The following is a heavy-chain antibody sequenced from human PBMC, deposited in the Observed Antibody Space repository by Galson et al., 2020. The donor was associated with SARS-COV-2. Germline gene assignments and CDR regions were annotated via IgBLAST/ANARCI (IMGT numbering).Heavy chain of an antibody. Sequence: GGSLRLSCAASGFTFSSYAMHWVRQAPGKGLEWVAVISYDGSNKYYADSVKGRFTISRDNSKNTLYLQMNSLRAEDTAVYYCARDLAMIVCIGVGYWGQGTLVTVSS. CDR1: GFTFSSYA. J-gene: IGHJ4*02. V-gene: IGHV3-30-3*01. D-gene: IGHD3-22*01. CDR2: ISYDGSNK. CDR3: ARDLAMIVCIGVGY.